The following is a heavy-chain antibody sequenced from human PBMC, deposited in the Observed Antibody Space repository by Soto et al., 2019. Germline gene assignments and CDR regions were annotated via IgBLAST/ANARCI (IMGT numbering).Heavy chain of an antibody. CDR3: ARLYNAHSFHY. CDR1: GYSFTTYW. CDR2: IYPGDSDT. V-gene: IGHV5-51*01. D-gene: IGHD1-1*01. Sequence: ESLKISCKGSGYSFTTYWIAWVRQMPGKGLEWMGIIYPGDSDTRYSPSFQGQVTISADKSISTAYLQWSSLKASDTAMYYCARLYNAHSFHYWGQGSLVTVSS. J-gene: IGHJ4*01.